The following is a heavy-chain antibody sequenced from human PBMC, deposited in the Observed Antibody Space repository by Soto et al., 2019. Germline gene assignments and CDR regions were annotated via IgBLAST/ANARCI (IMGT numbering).Heavy chain of an antibody. D-gene: IGHD3-22*01. Sequence: ASVKVSCKASGYTFTSYAMHWVRQAPGQRLEWMGWINAGNGNTKYSQKFQGRVTITRDTSASTAYMELSSLRSEDTAVYYCARIFEYYYDSSGSEIFDYWGQGTLVTV. CDR1: GYTFTSYA. J-gene: IGHJ4*02. V-gene: IGHV1-3*01. CDR2: INAGNGNT. CDR3: ARIFEYYYDSSGSEIFDY.